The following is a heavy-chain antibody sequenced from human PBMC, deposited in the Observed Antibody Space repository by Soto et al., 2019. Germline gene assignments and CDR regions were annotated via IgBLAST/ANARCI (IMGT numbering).Heavy chain of an antibody. J-gene: IGHJ3*02. CDR3: ARDRTGEGLDPHAFDI. Sequence: GGSLRLSCAASGFTFSSYDMHWVRQATGKGLEWVSAIGTAGDTYYPGSVKGRFTISRENAKNSLYLQMNSLRAGDTAVYYCARDRTGEGLDPHAFDIWGQGTMVIVSS. V-gene: IGHV3-13*01. CDR1: GFTFSSYD. D-gene: IGHD7-27*01. CDR2: IGTAGDT.